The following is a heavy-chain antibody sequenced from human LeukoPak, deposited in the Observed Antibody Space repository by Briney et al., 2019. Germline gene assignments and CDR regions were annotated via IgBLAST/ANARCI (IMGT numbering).Heavy chain of an antibody. Sequence: GGSLRLSCAASGFTFSSYAMRWVRQSPGKGLEWISSISGSGDSKYYADSVKGRFTISRDNSKNTLYLQMNSLRAGDTAVYHCAKKWAPAVYFDYWGQGTPVTVSS. V-gene: IGHV3-23*01. CDR2: ISGSGDSK. J-gene: IGHJ4*02. D-gene: IGHD1-26*01. CDR3: AKKWAPAVYFDY. CDR1: GFTFSSYA.